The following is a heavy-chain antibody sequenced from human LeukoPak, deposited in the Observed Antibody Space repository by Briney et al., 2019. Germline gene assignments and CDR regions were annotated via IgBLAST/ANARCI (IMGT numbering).Heavy chain of an antibody. V-gene: IGHV3-21*01. Sequence: GGSLRLSCAASGFTFRSSGMTWVRQAPGKGLEWVSSISGRSDYIYYTDSVRGRFTISRDNAENSLYLQMNSLRVEDTAVYFCVRGGSSSSGPSDYWGQGTLVTVSS. CDR1: GFTFRSSG. D-gene: IGHD6-6*01. J-gene: IGHJ4*02. CDR3: VRGGSSSSGPSDY. CDR2: ISGRSDYI.